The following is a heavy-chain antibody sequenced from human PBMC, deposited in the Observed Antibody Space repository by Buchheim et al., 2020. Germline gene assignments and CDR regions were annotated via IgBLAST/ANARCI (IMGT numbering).Heavy chain of an antibody. V-gene: IGHV3-23*01. CDR3: ARGGSSWYSYYFDY. CDR2: ITGSGAGT. D-gene: IGHD6-13*01. Sequence: EVQLLESGGGLVQPGGSLRLSCAASGFTFSSYAMSWVRQAPGKGLEWVSAITGSGAGTYYADSVKGRFTLSRDNSKNPLYLQMNSLRAEDTAVYYCARGGSSWYSYYFDYWGQGTL. J-gene: IGHJ4*02. CDR1: GFTFSSYA.